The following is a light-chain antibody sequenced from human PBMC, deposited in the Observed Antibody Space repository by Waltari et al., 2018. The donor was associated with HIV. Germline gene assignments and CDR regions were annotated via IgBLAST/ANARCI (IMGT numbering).Light chain of an antibody. CDR3: QQYSTLPHT. CDR1: QSVSSNY. CDR2: GVS. V-gene: IGKV3-20*01. J-gene: IGKJ2*01. Sequence: EIVLTQSPGTLSVSPGERVTLSCRASQSVSSNYVAWYQQKTGQAPRLLICGVSSRATGIPDRFTGSGSGTDFTLTISRLEPEDFAVYYCQQYSTLPHTFGQGTKLEIK.